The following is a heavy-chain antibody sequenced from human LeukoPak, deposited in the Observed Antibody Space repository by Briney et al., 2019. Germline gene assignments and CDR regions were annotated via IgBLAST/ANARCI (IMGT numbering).Heavy chain of an antibody. CDR1: GFTLSSYG. CDR3: AKANDGRPGYYYYYYMDV. V-gene: IGHV3-23*01. CDR2: ISGSGGST. J-gene: IGHJ6*03. Sequence: GGSLRLSCAASGFTLSSYGMSWVRQAPGKGLEWVSAISGSGGSTYYADSVKGRFTISRDNSKNTLYLQMNSLRAEDTAVYYCAKANDGRPGYYYYYYMDVWGKGTTVTISS. D-gene: IGHD1-1*01.